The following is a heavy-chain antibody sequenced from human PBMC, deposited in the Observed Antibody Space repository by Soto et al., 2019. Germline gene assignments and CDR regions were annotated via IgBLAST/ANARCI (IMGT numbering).Heavy chain of an antibody. D-gene: IGHD6-6*01. V-gene: IGHV6-1*01. J-gene: IGHJ4*02. CDR3: AREPNASPYFDY. CDR1: GYSVSSNSAA. Sequence: QTLSLTCAISGYSVSSNSAAWNLIRQSPSRGLEWLGRTYYRSKWCNDYAVSVKSRITINPDTSKNQFSLQLNSVTPEDTAVYYCAREPNASPYFDYWGQGTLVTVSS. CDR2: TYYRSKWCN.